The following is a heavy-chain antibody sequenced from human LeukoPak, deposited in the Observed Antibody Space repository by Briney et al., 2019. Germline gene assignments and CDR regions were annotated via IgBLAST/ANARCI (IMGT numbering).Heavy chain of an antibody. Sequence: SVTVSCKASGGTFSSYAISWVRQAPGQGLEWMGGIIPIFGTANYAQKFQGRVTITADESTSTAYMELSSLRSEDTAVYYCAREYYYDSSGYYYYYYGMGVWGQGTTVTVSS. CDR2: IIPIFGTA. J-gene: IGHJ6*02. CDR3: AREYYYDSSGYYYYYYGMGV. D-gene: IGHD3-22*01. V-gene: IGHV1-69*13. CDR1: GGTFSSYA.